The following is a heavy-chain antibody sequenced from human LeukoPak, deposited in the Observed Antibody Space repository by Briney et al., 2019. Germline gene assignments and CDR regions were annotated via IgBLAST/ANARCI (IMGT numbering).Heavy chain of an antibody. Sequence: GGSLRLSCAVSGFTFSTYPMTWVRQAPGKGLEWVSSIDTSGSLTYYADSVKGRFTISRDNSRSTLFLQMNSLRAEDTAVYFCARIAPATANFDYWGQGTRVTVSS. CDR1: GFTFSTYP. J-gene: IGHJ4*02. CDR2: IDTSGSLT. D-gene: IGHD2-21*02. V-gene: IGHV3-23*05. CDR3: ARIAPATANFDY.